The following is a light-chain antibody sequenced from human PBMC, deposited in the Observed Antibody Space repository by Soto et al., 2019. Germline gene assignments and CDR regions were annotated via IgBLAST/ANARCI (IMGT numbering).Light chain of an antibody. V-gene: IGKV1-33*01. CDR1: QDIYKY. J-gene: IGKJ2*01. Sequence: DIQRTHSPSSLYAAVGDRVTFTCQASQDIYKYLNWYQQKPGKAPKLLIYDASHLERGVPSRFSGSGSGTDFSVTVDSLQAEDTATHICQHYDHSPYTCGEGTKLEIK. CDR2: DAS. CDR3: QHYDHSPYT.